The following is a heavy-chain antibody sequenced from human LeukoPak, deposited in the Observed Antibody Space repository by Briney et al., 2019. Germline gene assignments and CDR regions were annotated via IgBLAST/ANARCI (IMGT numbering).Heavy chain of an antibody. V-gene: IGHV3-21*01. CDR3: ARYDYVRARPDY. CDR1: GFTFSNYN. D-gene: IGHD3-16*01. CDR2: ISSGSSYI. Sequence: PGGSLRLSCAASGFTFSNYNMNWVRQAPGKGLEWVSSISSGSSYIYYADSVKGRFTISRDNAKNSLYLQMNSLRAEDTAVYYCARYDYVRARPDYWGQGTLVTVSS. J-gene: IGHJ4*02.